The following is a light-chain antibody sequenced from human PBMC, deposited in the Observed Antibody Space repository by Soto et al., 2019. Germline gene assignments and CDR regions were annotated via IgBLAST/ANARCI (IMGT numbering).Light chain of an antibody. V-gene: IGLV2-14*01. CDR3: TSYTSTSTYV. CDR1: SSDVGAYNY. J-gene: IGLJ1*01. CDR2: DVT. Sequence: QSVLTQPASVSGPPGQSITISCTGTSSDVGAYNYVSWYQHHPGKAPRIVIYDVTNRPSGISDRFSGSKSGNTASLTISGLLAEDEADYYCTSYTSTSTYVFGTGTKLTVL.